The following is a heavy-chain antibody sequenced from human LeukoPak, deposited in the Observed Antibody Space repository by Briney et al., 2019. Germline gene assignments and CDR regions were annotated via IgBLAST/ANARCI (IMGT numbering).Heavy chain of an antibody. V-gene: IGHV5-51*01. D-gene: IGHD3-16*01. Sequence: GESLKISCKGSGYDFAAYWIAWVRQMPGKGLEWMGNINPADSHITYSPSFQGQVTISVDKSISTAYLQWSSLKASDSAMYYCARHYSYAWLGYWGQGSLVTVSS. CDR1: GYDFAAYW. CDR2: INPADSHI. CDR3: ARHYSYAWLGY. J-gene: IGHJ4*02.